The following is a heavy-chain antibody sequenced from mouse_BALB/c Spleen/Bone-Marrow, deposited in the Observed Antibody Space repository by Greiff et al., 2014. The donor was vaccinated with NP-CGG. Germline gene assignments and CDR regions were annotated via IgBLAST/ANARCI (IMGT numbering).Heavy chain of an antibody. V-gene: IGHV14-4*02. CDR2: IDPENGDT. CDR1: GFNIKDYY. CDR3: NEGYGNYGY. J-gene: IGHJ2*01. D-gene: IGHD2-10*02. Sequence: VQLQQSGAEHVRSGASVKLSCTASGFNIKDYYMHWVKQRPEQGLEWIGWIDPENGDTEYAPKFQGKATMTADTSSNTAYLQLSSLTSEDTAVYYCNEGYGNYGYWGQGTTLTVSS.